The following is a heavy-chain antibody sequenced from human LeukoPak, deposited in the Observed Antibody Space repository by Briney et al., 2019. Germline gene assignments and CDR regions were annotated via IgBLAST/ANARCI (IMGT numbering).Heavy chain of an antibody. CDR1: GFTFSSYW. CDR3: ARDFDGALDY. V-gene: IGHV3-7*01. J-gene: IGHJ4*02. Sequence: PGGSLRLSCAASGFTFSSYWMAWVRQAPGKGLEWVANIKRDESEKFYVDSVKGRFTISRDNAKNSLYLQMNSLRVEDSAVYYCARDFDGALDYWGQGTLVTVSS. D-gene: IGHD3-9*01. CDR2: IKRDESEK.